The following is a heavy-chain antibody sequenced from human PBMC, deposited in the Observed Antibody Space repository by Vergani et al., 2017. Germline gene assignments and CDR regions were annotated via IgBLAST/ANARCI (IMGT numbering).Heavy chain of an antibody. V-gene: IGHV4-59*01. CDR2: IYYSGST. D-gene: IGHD3-10*01. CDR1: GGSISSYY. CDR3: ATAMANFSYYYYMDV. Sequence: QVQLQESGPGLVKPSETLSLTCTVSGGSISSYYWSWIRQPPGKGLEWIGYIYYSGSTNYNPSLKSRVTISVDTSKNQFSLKLSSVTAADTAVYYGATAMANFSYYYYMDVWGKGTTVTVSS. J-gene: IGHJ6*03.